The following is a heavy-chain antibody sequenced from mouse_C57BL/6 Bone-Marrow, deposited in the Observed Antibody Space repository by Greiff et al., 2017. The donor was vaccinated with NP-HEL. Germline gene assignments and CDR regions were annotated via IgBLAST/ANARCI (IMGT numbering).Heavy chain of an antibody. D-gene: IGHD4-1*01. CDR3: ARSGLGRAWFAY. Sequence: EVHLVESGGGLVKPGGSLKLSCAASGFTFSDYGMHWVRQAPEKGLEWVAYISSGSSTIYYADPVKGRFTISRDNAKNTLFLQMTSLRSEDTAMYYCARSGLGRAWFAYWGQGTLVTVSA. CDR2: ISSGSSTI. CDR1: GFTFSDYG. V-gene: IGHV5-17*01. J-gene: IGHJ3*01.